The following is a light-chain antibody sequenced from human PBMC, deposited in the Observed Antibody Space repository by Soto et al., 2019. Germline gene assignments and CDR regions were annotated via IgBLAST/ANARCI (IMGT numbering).Light chain of an antibody. CDR1: QSINSY. J-gene: IGKJ2*01. Sequence: DIQMTQSPSSLSASVGDRVTITCRASQSINSYFNWYQQKPGKAPRLLISNTFTLQSGVPSRFSGSGSGTDFSLTISSLQSEDFATYYCQQSSEMPYTFGQGTKLEIK. CDR2: NTF. CDR3: QQSSEMPYT. V-gene: IGKV1-39*01.